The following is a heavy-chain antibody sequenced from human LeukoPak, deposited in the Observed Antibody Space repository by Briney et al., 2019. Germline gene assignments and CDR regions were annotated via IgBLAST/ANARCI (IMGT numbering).Heavy chain of an antibody. CDR2: IYSGGST. CDR1: GFTVSSNY. V-gene: IGHV3-53*01. Sequence: PGGSLRLSCAASGFTVSSNYMSWVRQAPGKGLEWVSVIYSGGSTYYADSVKGRFTISRDNAKNSLYLQMNSLRAEDTAVYYCAREDSSGWADYWGQGTLVTVSS. CDR3: AREDSSGWADY. J-gene: IGHJ4*02. D-gene: IGHD6-19*01.